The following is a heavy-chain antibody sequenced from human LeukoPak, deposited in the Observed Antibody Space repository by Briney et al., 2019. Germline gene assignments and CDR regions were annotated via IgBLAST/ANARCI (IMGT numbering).Heavy chain of an antibody. V-gene: IGHV1-69*02. CDR3: TTRGVSTDVDFDY. CDR1: GGTLSSYT. D-gene: IGHD2-8*01. J-gene: IGHJ4*02. CDR2: IIPILGIA. Sequence: SVKVSCKASGGTLSSYTISWVRQAPGQGLEWMGRIIPILGIANYAQKFQGRVTITADKSTSTAYMELSSLRSEDTAVYYCTTRGVSTDVDFDYWGQGTLVTVSS.